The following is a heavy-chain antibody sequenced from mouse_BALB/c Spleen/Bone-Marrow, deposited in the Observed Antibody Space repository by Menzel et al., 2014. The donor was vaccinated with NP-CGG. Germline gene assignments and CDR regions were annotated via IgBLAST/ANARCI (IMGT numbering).Heavy chain of an antibody. CDR3: ARWGASFDY. V-gene: IGHV1-61*01. J-gene: IGHJ2*01. CDR2: IDPSDSET. D-gene: IGHD6-1*01. Sequence: QVQLQQSGAELVRPGTPVKLSCKASGYTFTSYWMNWVKQRPGRGLEWIGRIDPSDSETHYNQKFKDKATLTVDKSSSTACIQLSSLTSEDSAIYNCARWGASFDYWGQGPTLTVSS. CDR1: GYTFTSYW.